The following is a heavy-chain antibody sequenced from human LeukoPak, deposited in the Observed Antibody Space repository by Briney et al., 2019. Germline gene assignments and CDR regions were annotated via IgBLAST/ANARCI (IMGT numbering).Heavy chain of an antibody. Sequence: GGSLRLSCAASGFSFSNYGMHWVRQAPGKGLEWVAFIRYDDSNKYYADSVKGRFTISRDNSKNTLYLQMNSLRAEDTAVYYCAKGYSSNWYDATVAAFDIWGQGTMVTVSS. V-gene: IGHV3-30*02. CDR3: AKGYSSNWYDATVAAFDI. J-gene: IGHJ3*02. D-gene: IGHD6-13*01. CDR1: GFSFSNYG. CDR2: IRYDDSNK.